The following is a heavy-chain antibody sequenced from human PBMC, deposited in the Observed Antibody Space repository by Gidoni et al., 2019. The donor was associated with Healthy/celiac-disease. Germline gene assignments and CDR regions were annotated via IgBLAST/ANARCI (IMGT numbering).Heavy chain of an antibody. V-gene: IGHV4-39*01. CDR1: GGSISSSSYY. CDR2: IYYSGST. Sequence: QLQLQESGPGMVKPSEALSLTCTVSGGSISSSSYYWGWIRQPPGKGLEWIWSIYYSGSTYYHPSLKSRVTISVDTSKTQFPLKLSSVTAAATAVYYCARQPPSPGGGKEIGGMDVWGQGTMVTVSS. J-gene: IGHJ6*02. D-gene: IGHD2-15*01. CDR3: ARQPPSPGGGKEIGGMDV.